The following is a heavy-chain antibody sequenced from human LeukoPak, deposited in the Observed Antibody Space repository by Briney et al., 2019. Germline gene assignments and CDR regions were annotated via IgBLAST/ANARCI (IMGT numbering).Heavy chain of an antibody. J-gene: IGHJ4*02. D-gene: IGHD1-26*01. V-gene: IGHV1-2*02. CDR2: INPDNDGT. CDR3: ALVTIVGASLDY. CDR1: GHTFSDYC. Sequence: ASVKVSCTASGHTFSDYCMHWVRQAPGQGLEWIGSINPDNDGTNYAQTFQGRVTMTRDTSINTAYMELSSLRSDDTAVYYCALVTIVGASLDYWGQGTLVTVSS.